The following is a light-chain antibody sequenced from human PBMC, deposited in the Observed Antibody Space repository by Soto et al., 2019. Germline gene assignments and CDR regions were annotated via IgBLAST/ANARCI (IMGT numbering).Light chain of an antibody. Sequence: DIRLTQSPSSLSASVGDRVTITSRVSQGISSYLNWYRQKPGKAPKLLIYAASNLQSGVPSRFSGSGSGTDFTLTISSLQPEDFATYFCQQSCSTPPWTFGQGTKVDIK. CDR3: QQSCSTPPWT. CDR2: AAS. CDR1: QGISSY. V-gene: IGKV1-39*01. J-gene: IGKJ1*01.